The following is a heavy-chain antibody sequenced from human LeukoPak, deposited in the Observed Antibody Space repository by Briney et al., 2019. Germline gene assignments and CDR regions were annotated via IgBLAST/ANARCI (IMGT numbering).Heavy chain of an antibody. CDR1: GFTVSSNY. D-gene: IGHD3-10*01. CDR3: ARENVVRGAVSDGAFDI. Sequence: GGSLRLSCAASGFTVSSNYMSWVRQAPGKGLEWVSVIYGGGSTYYADSVKGRFTISRDNSKNTLYLQMNSLRAEDTAVYYCARENVVRGAVSDGAFDIWGQGTMVTVSS. CDR2: IYGGGST. J-gene: IGHJ3*02. V-gene: IGHV3-53*01.